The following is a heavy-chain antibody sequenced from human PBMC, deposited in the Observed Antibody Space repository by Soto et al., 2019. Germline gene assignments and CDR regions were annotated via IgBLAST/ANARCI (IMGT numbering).Heavy chain of an antibody. J-gene: IGHJ3*01. Sequence: GGSLRLSCSASGFTFSSYAMHWVRQGPGKGLEYVSSISNNGGSTYYADSVNGRFAVFRGNSKNTLDLQLSSLRVEDTAFYYCVKALAARYNSTKAFDVWGQGTVVTVSS. V-gene: IGHV3-64D*06. CDR1: GFTFSSYA. CDR3: VKALAARYNSTKAFDV. CDR2: ISNNGGST. D-gene: IGHD3-16*02.